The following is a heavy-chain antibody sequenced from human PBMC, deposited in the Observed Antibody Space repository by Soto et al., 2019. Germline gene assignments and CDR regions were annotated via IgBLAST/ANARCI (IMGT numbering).Heavy chain of an antibody. CDR2: INAGNGHT. Sequence: QVHLVQSATEVKMPGASVKLSCKASGYTFTNYAIHWVHQAPGQRLEWMVWINAGNGHTKYSQKFQGRVTVTRDPSATTAYMELSSLRSEDTAVYYCARGRWTQTTADYYLDYWGQGTLVTVSS. D-gene: IGHD1-1*01. CDR3: ARGRWTQTTADYYLDY. CDR1: GYTFTNYA. V-gene: IGHV1-3*01. J-gene: IGHJ4*02.